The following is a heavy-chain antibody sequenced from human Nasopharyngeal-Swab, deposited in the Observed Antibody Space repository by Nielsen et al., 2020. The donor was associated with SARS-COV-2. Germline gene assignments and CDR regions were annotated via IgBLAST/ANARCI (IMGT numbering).Heavy chain of an antibody. CDR1: GFTFSSYS. CDR3: ARDLSSDSSSWYNYYYYYYGMDV. CDR2: ISSSGSYI. D-gene: IGHD6-13*01. V-gene: IGHV3-21*01. Sequence: GESLKISCAASGFTFSSYSMNWVRQAPGKGLEWVSSISSSGSYIYYADSVKGRFTISRDNAKNSLYLQMNSLRAEDTAVYYCARDLSSDSSSWYNYYYYYYGMDVWGQGTTVTVSS. J-gene: IGHJ6*02.